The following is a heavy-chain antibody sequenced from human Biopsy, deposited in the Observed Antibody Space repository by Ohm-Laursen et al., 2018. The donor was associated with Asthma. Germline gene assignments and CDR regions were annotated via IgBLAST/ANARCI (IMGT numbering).Heavy chain of an antibody. J-gene: IGHJ6*02. Sequence: SQTLSLTCAVSGASINSGGLSWNRNRQPPRGGPGVICFPFHRGAPYYNPSLKSRVTISVDRSQRQFSLKGNSVTAADTAVYYCARMNTLIQAANYFSYAMDVWGQGTTVTVSS. CDR2: PFHRGAP. V-gene: IGHV4-30-2*01. CDR1: GASINSGGLS. CDR3: ARMNTLIQAANYFSYAMDV. D-gene: IGHD3-9*01.